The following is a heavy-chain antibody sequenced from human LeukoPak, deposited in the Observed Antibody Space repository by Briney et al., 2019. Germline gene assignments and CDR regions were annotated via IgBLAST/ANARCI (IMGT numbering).Heavy chain of an antibody. D-gene: IGHD1-26*01. Sequence: GGSLRLSCAASGFTFSSYAMSWVRQAPGKGLEWVSGISASGGSRDYADSVEGRFTISRDNSKNTLSLQMNSLRAEDTAAYYCAKVDSGSYFPPWGQGTLVTVSS. CDR1: GFTFSSYA. CDR2: ISASGGSR. V-gene: IGHV3-23*01. CDR3: AKVDSGSYFPP. J-gene: IGHJ5*02.